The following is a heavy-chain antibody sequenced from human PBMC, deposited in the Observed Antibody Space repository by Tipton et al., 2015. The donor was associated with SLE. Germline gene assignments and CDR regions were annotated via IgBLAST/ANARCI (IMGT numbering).Heavy chain of an antibody. V-gene: IGHV4-59*11. CDR1: GGSISSHY. Sequence: LRLSCTVSGGSISSHYWSWIRQPPGKGLEWIGYIYYSGSISYNPSLKSRVTISVDTSKNQFSLKLSSVTAADTAVYYCASVAVAGQESNWFDPWGQGTLVTVSS. CDR3: ASVAVAGQESNWFDP. D-gene: IGHD6-19*01. J-gene: IGHJ5*02. CDR2: IYYSGSI.